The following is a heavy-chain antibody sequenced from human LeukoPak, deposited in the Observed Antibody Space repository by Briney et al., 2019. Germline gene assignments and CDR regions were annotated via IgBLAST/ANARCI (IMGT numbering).Heavy chain of an antibody. CDR3: ARVSGSYSVLLWFDP. J-gene: IGHJ5*02. Sequence: GASVKVSCKASGYTFTGYYMHWVRLAPGQGLEWMGWINPNSGGTNYAQKFQGRVTMTRDTSISTAYMELSRLRSDDTAVYYCARVSGSYSVLLWFDPWGQGTLVTVSS. CDR2: INPNSGGT. D-gene: IGHD1-26*01. V-gene: IGHV1-2*02. CDR1: GYTFTGYY.